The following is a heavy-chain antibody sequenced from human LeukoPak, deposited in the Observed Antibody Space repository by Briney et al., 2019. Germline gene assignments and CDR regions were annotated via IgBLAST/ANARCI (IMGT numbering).Heavy chain of an antibody. Sequence: PGGSLRLSCAASGFIFEDYTMHWVRQVPGKTLEWVSLVNWHGTTYYADSLKGRFTISRDNSKNSLYLQMDSLRTEDTAFYYCAKDQTYESSGSVIDNWGLGTLVTVSS. D-gene: IGHD3-22*01. CDR2: VNWHGTT. V-gene: IGHV3-43*01. CDR1: GFIFEDYT. J-gene: IGHJ4*02. CDR3: AKDQTYESSGSVIDN.